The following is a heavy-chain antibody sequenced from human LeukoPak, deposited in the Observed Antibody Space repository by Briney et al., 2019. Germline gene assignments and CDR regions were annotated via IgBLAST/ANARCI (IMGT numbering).Heavy chain of an antibody. CDR2: MNRVSANT. CDR1: LYTLTSYD. CDR3: ARGGGYSYGALDY. D-gene: IGHD5-18*01. J-gene: IGHJ4*02. V-gene: IGHV1-8*03. Sequence: SAWVSPKLSLYTLTSYDINCVPHATGQGVGRMGWMNRVSANTGYAQKFQGRVTITRNTSISTAYMELSSLRSEDTAVYYCARGGGYSYGALDYWGQGTPVTVSS.